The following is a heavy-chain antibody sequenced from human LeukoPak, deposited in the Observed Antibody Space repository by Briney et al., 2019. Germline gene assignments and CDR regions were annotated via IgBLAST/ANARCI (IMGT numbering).Heavy chain of an antibody. CDR3: ARDGGSVHYFDY. V-gene: IGHV3-30-3*01. J-gene: IGHJ4*02. CDR2: ISYDGSNK. Sequence: GGSLRLSCAASGFTFSSYAMHWVRQAPGKGLEWVAVISYDGSNKYYADSVKGRFTVSRDNSKNTLYLQMNSLRAEDTAVYYCARDGGSVHYFDYWGQGTLVTVSS. CDR1: GFTFSSYA. D-gene: IGHD3-16*01.